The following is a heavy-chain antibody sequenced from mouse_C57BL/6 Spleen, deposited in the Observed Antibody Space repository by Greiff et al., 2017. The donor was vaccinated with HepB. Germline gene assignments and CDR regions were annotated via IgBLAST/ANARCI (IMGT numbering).Heavy chain of an antibody. D-gene: IGHD1-1*01. Sequence: VQLQQSGAELVRPGASVKLSCTASGFNIKDYYMHWVKQRPEQGLEWIGRIDPEDGDTEYAPKFQGKATMTADTSSNTAYLQLSSLTSEDTAVYYCTTWSYYYGSSYAMDYWGQGTSVTVSS. V-gene: IGHV14-1*01. CDR2: IDPEDGDT. CDR1: GFNIKDYY. CDR3: TTWSYYYGSSYAMDY. J-gene: IGHJ4*01.